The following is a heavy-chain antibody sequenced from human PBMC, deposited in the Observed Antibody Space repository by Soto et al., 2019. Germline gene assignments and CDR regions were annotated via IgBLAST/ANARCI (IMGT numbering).Heavy chain of an antibody. Sequence: EVHLVESGGGLVQPGRSLTLSCATSGFTFDDYAMHWVRQAPGQGLEWVAGITWNSGSIGYADSVKGRFTISRDNAKNSVYLQMNSLRPEDTAIYYCAKDGWDCSSASCTWALGYYAMDVWGQGTTVTVSS. CDR2: ITWNSGSI. V-gene: IGHV3-9*01. CDR1: GFTFDDYA. CDR3: AKDGWDCSSASCTWALGYYAMDV. D-gene: IGHD2-2*01. J-gene: IGHJ6*02.